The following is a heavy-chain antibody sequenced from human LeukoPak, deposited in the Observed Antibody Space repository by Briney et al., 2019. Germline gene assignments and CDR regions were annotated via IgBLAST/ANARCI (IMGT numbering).Heavy chain of an antibody. Sequence: GGSLRLSCAASGFTFSSYWMHWVRQAPGKGLVWVSRINNYGSSTSYADSVKGRFTISRDNAKNTLYLQMNSLRAEDTAVYYCARDYRNYYDFWSGYLYYFDYWGQGTAVTFSS. CDR3: ARDYRNYYDFWSGYLYYFDY. CDR2: INNYGSST. CDR1: GFTFSSYW. J-gene: IGHJ4*02. V-gene: IGHV3-74*01. D-gene: IGHD3-3*01.